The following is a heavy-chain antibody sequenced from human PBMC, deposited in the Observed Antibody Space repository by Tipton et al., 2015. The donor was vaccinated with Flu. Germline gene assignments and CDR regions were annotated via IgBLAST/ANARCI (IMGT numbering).Heavy chain of an antibody. D-gene: IGHD3-10*01. CDR1: GGSITNYY. V-gene: IGHV4-59*13. CDR3: ARPRVRGVIPSGDFDV. CDR2: VYHNGNT. J-gene: IGHJ3*01. Sequence: TLSLTCTISGGSITNYYGSWIRQPPGKGLEWIGYVYHNGNTKYNPSLKSRVTISVDTSKNQFSLKLKYMTDADTAVYCCARPRVRGVIPSGDFDVWDQGTMVTVSS.